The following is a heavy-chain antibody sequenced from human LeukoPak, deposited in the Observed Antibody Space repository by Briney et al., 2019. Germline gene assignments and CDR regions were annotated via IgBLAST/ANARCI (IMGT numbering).Heavy chain of an antibody. J-gene: IGHJ4*02. D-gene: IGHD3-3*01. CDR2: ISSSSSYI. V-gene: IGHV3-21*04. CDR3: AKGIGRPYDFWSGYSYYFDY. CDR1: GFTFSSYS. Sequence: GGSLRLSCAASGFTFSSYSMNWVRQAPGKGLEWVSSISSSSSYIYYADSVKGRFTISRDNSKNTLYLQMNSLRAEDTAVYYCAKGIGRPYDFWSGYSYYFDYWGQGTLVTVSS.